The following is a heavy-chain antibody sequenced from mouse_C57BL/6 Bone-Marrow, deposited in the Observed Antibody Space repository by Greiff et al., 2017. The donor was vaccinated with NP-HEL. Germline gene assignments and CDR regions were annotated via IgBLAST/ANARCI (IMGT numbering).Heavy chain of an antibody. V-gene: IGHV5-6*01. CDR3: ARHPLGYGDYFDY. J-gene: IGHJ2*01. CDR2: ISSGGSYT. D-gene: IGHD3-1*01. Sequence: LVESGGDLVKPGGSLKLSCAASGFTFSSYGMSWVRQTPDKRLEWVATISSGGSYTYYPDSVKGRFTISRDNAKNTLYLQMSSLKSEDTAMYYCARHPLGYGDYFDYWGQGTTLTVSS. CDR1: GFTFSSYG.